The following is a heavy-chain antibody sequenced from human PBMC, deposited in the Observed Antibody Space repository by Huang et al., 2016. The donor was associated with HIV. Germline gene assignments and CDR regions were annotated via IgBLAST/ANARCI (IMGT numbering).Heavy chain of an antibody. D-gene: IGHD1-26*01. CDR2: IIPVFGTQ. V-gene: IGHV1-69*01. J-gene: IGHJ6*02. CDR1: GGTFSNHG. CDR3: ARVRGYSGSYYGMDV. Sequence: QVQLVQSGAEVKKPGSSVKVSCKASGGTFSNHGFNWVRQAPGQGLEWRGGIIPVFGTQYYTPKFQGRVTITADESTSTVYMELSSLTPDDTAEYYCARVRGYSGSYYGMDVWGQGTTVTVSS.